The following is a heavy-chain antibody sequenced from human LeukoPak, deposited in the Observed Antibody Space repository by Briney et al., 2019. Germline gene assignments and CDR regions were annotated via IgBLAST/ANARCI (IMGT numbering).Heavy chain of an antibody. V-gene: IGHV4-34*01. D-gene: IGHD3-22*01. CDR1: RGSFSGYY. CDR3: AREGDSSVYYDY. Sequence: SETLSLTCAVYRGSFSGYYWSWIRQPPGKGLEWIGEIHHSGSTNYNPPLKSRVTISVDTSKNQFSLKLSSVTAADTAVYYCAREGDSSVYYDYWGQGTLVTVSS. CDR2: IHHSGST. J-gene: IGHJ4*02.